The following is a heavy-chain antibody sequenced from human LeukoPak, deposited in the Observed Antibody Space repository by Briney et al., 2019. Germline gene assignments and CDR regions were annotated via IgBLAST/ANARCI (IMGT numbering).Heavy chain of an antibody. CDR1: GFTFSNYV. J-gene: IGHJ4*02. CDR3: AREKDTATDY. Sequence: GGSLRLSCAASGFTFSNYVMSWVRQAPGKGLEWVSEISGSGGSTHYTDSVKGRFTISRDNSKNTLYLQMSSLRAEDTAVYYCAREKDTATDYWGQGTLVTVSS. CDR2: ISGSGGST. D-gene: IGHD5-18*01. V-gene: IGHV3-23*01.